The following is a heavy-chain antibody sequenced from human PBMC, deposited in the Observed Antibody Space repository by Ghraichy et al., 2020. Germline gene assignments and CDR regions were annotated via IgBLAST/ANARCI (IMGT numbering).Heavy chain of an antibody. CDR1: GFTFSNAW. CDR2: IKSKTDGGTT. J-gene: IGHJ1*01. V-gene: IGHV3-15*01. Sequence: GGSLRLSCAASGFTFSNAWMSWVRQAPGKGLEWVGRIKSKTDGGTTDYAAPVKGRFTISRDDSKNTLYLQMNRLKTEDTAVYYCTTGNPSYCSSTSCYSQKYYKHWGQGTLVTVSS. D-gene: IGHD2-2*01. CDR3: TTGNPSYCSSTSCYSQKYYKH.